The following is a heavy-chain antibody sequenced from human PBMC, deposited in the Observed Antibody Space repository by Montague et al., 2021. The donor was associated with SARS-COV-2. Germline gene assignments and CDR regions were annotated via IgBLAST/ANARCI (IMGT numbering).Heavy chain of an antibody. D-gene: IGHD3-10*01. CDR1: GFTVSSNY. J-gene: IGHJ6*02. CDR3: ARDQRRYGSGSYYGPHYYYYGMDV. CDR2: IYSGGST. V-gene: IGHV3-66*02. Sequence: SLRLSCVASGFTVSSNYMSWVRQAPGKGLEWVSVIYSGGSTYYAYSVXGRFAISRDNSKNTLYLQMNSLRAEDTAVYYCARDQRRYGSGSYYGPHYYYYGMDVWGQGTTVTVSS.